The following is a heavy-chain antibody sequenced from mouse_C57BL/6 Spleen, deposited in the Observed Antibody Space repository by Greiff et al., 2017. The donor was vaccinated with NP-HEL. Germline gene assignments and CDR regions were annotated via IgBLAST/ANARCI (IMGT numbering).Heavy chain of an antibody. CDR2: INPYNGDT. CDR3: ARYDDYGGYFDY. Sequence: EVKVVESGPELVKPGDSVKISCKASGYSFTGYFMNWVMQSHGKSLEWIGRINPYNGDTFYNQKFKGKATLTVDKSSSTAHMELRSLTSEDSAVYYCARYDDYGGYFDYWGQGTTLTVSS. CDR1: GYSFTGYF. V-gene: IGHV1-20*01. J-gene: IGHJ2*01. D-gene: IGHD2-3*01.